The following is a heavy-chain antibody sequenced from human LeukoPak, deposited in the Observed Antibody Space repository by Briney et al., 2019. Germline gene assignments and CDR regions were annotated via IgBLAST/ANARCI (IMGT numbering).Heavy chain of an antibody. CDR3: ARGHYYDSSGPGY. CDR2: TNSDGRST. CDR1: GFTFSSYW. Sequence: GGSLRLSCAASGFTFSSYWMHWVRQAPGKGLVWVSRTNSDGRSTSYADSVKGRFTISRDNAKNTLYLQMNSLRAEDTAVYYCARGHYYDSSGPGYWGQGTLVTVSS. J-gene: IGHJ4*02. V-gene: IGHV3-74*01. D-gene: IGHD3-22*01.